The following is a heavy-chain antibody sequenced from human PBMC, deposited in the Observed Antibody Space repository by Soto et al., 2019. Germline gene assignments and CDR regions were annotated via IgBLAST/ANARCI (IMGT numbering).Heavy chain of an antibody. D-gene: IGHD4-17*01. CDR1: GGSISSGGYY. CDR3: AREWLYGDYDVSTFDI. Sequence: SETLSLTCTVSGGSISSGGYYWSWIRQHPGKGLEWIGYIYYSGSTYYNPSLKSRVTISVDTSKNQFSLKLSSVTAADTAVYYCAREWLYGDYDVSTFDIWGQGTMVTVSS. V-gene: IGHV4-31*03. CDR2: IYYSGST. J-gene: IGHJ3*02.